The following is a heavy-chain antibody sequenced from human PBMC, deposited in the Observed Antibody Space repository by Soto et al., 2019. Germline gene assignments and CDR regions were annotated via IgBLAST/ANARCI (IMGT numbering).Heavy chain of an antibody. V-gene: IGHV3-48*02. CDR3: ARLDYDYV. D-gene: IGHD3-3*01. CDR1: GCTFVTYS. CDR2: ISYDSDTI. J-gene: IGHJ6*02. Sequence: PGGSLRLSCAGSGCTFVTYSMNWVRQAAGKGLEWIAYISYDSDTIQYADSVKGRFTISRDNAKNSLYLQMNSLRDDDAAVYKCARLDYDYVWGQGTTVPVSS.